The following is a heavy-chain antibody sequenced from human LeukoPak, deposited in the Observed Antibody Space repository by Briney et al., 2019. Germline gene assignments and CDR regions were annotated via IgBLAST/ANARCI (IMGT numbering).Heavy chain of an antibody. CDR1: GGSISSGDYY. CDR2: IYYSGST. Sequence: SQTLSLTCTVSGGSISSGDYYWSWIRQPPGKGLEWIEYIYYSGSTYYNPSLKSRVTISVDTSKNQFSLKLSSVTAADTAVYYCARGFLEWLHELYYYYYMDVWGKGTTVTVSS. D-gene: IGHD3-3*01. CDR3: ARGFLEWLHELYYYYYMDV. J-gene: IGHJ6*03. V-gene: IGHV4-30-4*08.